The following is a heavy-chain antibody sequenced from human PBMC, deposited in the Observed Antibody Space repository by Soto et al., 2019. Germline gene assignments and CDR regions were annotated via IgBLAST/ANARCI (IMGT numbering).Heavy chain of an antibody. Sequence: LETLSLTCNVSGGSISKSYWACIRKTAGNGLEWMGGVYATGTTDYNPSLRSRVAMSVDISKKTFSLRLSAVTAADTAYCYCARSFSDLSTATGGHVFAPWAHGPLVTVSS. J-gene: IGHJ5*02. CDR1: GGSISKSY. CDR3: ARSFSDLSTATGGHVFAP. V-gene: IGHV4-4*07. D-gene: IGHD3-9*01. CDR2: VYATGTT.